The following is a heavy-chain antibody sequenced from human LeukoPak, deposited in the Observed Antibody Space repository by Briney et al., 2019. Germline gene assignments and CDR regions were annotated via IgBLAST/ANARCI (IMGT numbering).Heavy chain of an antibody. Sequence: ASVKVSCKASGYTFTGYYMHWVRQAPGQGLEWMGRINPNSGGTNYAQKFQGRVTMTRDTSISTAYMELSRLRSDDTAVYYCARGKQLWLKGHRGNDYWGQGTLVTVSS. J-gene: IGHJ4*02. V-gene: IGHV1-2*06. D-gene: IGHD5-18*01. CDR3: ARGKQLWLKGHRGNDY. CDR2: INPNSGGT. CDR1: GYTFTGYY.